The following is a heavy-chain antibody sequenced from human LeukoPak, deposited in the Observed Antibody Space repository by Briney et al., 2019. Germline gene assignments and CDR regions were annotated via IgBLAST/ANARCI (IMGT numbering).Heavy chain of an antibody. D-gene: IGHD5-12*01. Sequence: GGSLRLSCAASGFTFSSYSMNWVRQAPGKWLEWVSSISSSSSYIYYADSVKGRFTISRDNAKNLLYLQMNSLRAEDTAVYYCARDGYSGYAFDYWGQGTRVTVSS. CDR3: ARDGYSGYAFDY. J-gene: IGHJ4*02. CDR2: ISSSSSYI. CDR1: GFTFSSYS. V-gene: IGHV3-21*01.